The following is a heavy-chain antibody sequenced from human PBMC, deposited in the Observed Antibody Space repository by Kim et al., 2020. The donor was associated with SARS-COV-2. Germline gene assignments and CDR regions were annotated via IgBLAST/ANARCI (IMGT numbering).Heavy chain of an antibody. CDR3: ARDRDITGTTDY. J-gene: IGHJ4*02. Sequence: YYNPSLKSRVTISVDTSKNQFSLKLSSVTAADTAVYYCARDRDITGTTDYWGQGTLVTVSS. D-gene: IGHD1-20*01. V-gene: IGHV4-39*07.